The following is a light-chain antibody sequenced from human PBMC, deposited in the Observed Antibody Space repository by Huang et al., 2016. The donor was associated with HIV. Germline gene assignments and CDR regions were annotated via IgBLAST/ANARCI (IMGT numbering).Light chain of an antibody. Sequence: DIQMTQSPSSLSASVGDRVIITCRASQTVNNLLNWYQQRPGKSPKLLSYGVSNLQPGVTSRFSGSGSGTDFTLTISNLQPEDFAVYYCQQSYRTFGPGTKVDIK. V-gene: IGKV1-39*01. CDR3: QQSYRT. CDR1: QTVNNL. CDR2: GVS. J-gene: IGKJ3*01.